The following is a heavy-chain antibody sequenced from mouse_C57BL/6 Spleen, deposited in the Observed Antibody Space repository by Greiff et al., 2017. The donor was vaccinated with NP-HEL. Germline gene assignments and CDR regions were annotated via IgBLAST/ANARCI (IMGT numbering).Heavy chain of an antibody. CDR2: ISTGRITL. D-gene: IGHD3-1*01. V-gene: IGHV5-17*01. CDR1: GFTFSDYV. CDR3: ARRGYDYAMDY. Sequence: EVQLQESGGGLVKPGGSLKLSCAASGFTFSDYVMHWVRQAPEKGLEWVAYISTGRITLYSADTVKGRFTISRDNAKNTLFLQMTSLRSEDTAMYYCARRGYDYAMDYWGQGTSVTVSS. J-gene: IGHJ4*01.